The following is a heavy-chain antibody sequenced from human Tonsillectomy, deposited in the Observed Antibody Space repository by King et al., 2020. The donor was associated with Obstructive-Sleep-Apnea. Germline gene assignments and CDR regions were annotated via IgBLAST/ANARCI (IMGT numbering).Heavy chain of an antibody. V-gene: IGHV4-34*01. Sequence: VQLQQWGAGLLKPSETLSLTCAVYGGSFSGYYWSWIRQPPGKGLEWIGEINHSGSTNYNPSLKSRVTMLVDTSKNQFSLNLSSVTAADTAVYYCARRYYGSGSYSPVDYWGQGNLVTVSS. CDR1: GGSFSGYY. J-gene: IGHJ4*02. D-gene: IGHD3-10*01. CDR2: INHSGST. CDR3: ARRYYGSGSYSPVDY.